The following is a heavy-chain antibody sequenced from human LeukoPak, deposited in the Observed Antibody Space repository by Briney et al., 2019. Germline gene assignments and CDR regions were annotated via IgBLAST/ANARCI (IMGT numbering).Heavy chain of an antibody. Sequence: GGSLRLSCAASGFTFSSYGMHWVRQAPGKGLEWVAVISYDESYKYYADSVKGRFTISRDISKNTLYLQMNSLRTEDTAVYYCATTLGSGWKFDYWGQETLVTVSS. CDR1: GFTFSSYG. V-gene: IGHV3-30*03. J-gene: IGHJ4*02. CDR3: ATTLGSGWKFDY. CDR2: ISYDESYK. D-gene: IGHD6-19*01.